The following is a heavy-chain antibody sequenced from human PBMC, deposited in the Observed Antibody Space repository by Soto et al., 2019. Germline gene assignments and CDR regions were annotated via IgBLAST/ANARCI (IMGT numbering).Heavy chain of an antibody. CDR2: ISAYNGNT. Sequence: ASVKVSCKASGYTFTSYGISWVRQAPGQGLEWMGWISAYNGNTNYAQKLQGRVTMTTDTSTSTAYMELRSLRSDDTAVYYCVILTGHTKSQTYWGQGTLVTVSS. J-gene: IGHJ4*02. D-gene: IGHD3-9*01. V-gene: IGHV1-18*01. CDR3: VILTGHTKSQTY. CDR1: GYTFTSYG.